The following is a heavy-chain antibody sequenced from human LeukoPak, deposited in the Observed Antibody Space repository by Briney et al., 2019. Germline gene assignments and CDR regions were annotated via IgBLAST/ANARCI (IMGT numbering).Heavy chain of an antibody. CDR3: ARGPERTRYYDSSGYQIDY. J-gene: IGHJ4*02. D-gene: IGHD3-22*01. Sequence: ASVKVSCKASGYDFLSYTVDWVRQAPGQGLEWLGGINTNTGNPTYAQDFTGRFVFSLDTSVTTAYLQISSLKAEDTAVYYCARGPERTRYYDSSGYQIDYWGQGTLVTVSS. CDR2: INTNTGNP. CDR1: GYDFLSYT. V-gene: IGHV7-4-1*02.